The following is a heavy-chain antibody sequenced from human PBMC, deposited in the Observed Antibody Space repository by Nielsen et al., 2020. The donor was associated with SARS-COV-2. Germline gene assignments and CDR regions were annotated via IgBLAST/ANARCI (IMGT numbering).Heavy chain of an antibody. Sequence: SETLSLTCTVPGGSITSYYWSWIRQPPGKGLEWIGYISYSGSTTYNPSLKSRVTISADTSKNHFPLNLSSVTAADTALYYCARFLRGNSARYLDYWGQGTLVTVSS. J-gene: IGHJ4*02. D-gene: IGHD4-23*01. CDR3: ARFLRGNSARYLDY. CDR2: ISYSGST. V-gene: IGHV4-59*08. CDR1: GGSITSYY.